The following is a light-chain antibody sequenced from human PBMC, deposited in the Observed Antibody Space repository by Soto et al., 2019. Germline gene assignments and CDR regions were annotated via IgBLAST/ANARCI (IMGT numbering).Light chain of an antibody. V-gene: IGKV1-5*01. CDR1: QSVGSW. CDR3: QQYDDYSWKT. Sequence: DIQLTQSPSTLSASVGERVTITCRASQSVGSWLAWYQQRPGKAPRLLIYDASSLDSGVPARFSGSGSGTEFTLTVSSLQPDDFATYYCQQYDDYSWKTFGQGTKV. CDR2: DAS. J-gene: IGKJ1*01.